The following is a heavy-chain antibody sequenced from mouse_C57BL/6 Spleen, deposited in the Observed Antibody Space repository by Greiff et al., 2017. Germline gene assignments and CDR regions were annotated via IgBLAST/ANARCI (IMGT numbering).Heavy chain of an antibody. Sequence: DVHLVESGGGLVKPGGSLKLSCAASGFTFSSYAMSWVRQTPEKRLEWVATISDGGSYTYYPDNVKGRFTISRDNAKNNLYLQMSHLKSEDTAMYYCARDGDGPYYYAMDYWGQGTSVTVSS. J-gene: IGHJ4*01. D-gene: IGHD2-3*01. V-gene: IGHV5-4*01. CDR1: GFTFSSYA. CDR3: ARDGDGPYYYAMDY. CDR2: ISDGGSYT.